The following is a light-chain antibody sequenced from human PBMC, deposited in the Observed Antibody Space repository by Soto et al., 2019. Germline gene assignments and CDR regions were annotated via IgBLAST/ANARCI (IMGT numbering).Light chain of an antibody. J-gene: IGKJ1*01. V-gene: IGKV3-15*01. Sequence: EVVMTQSPANLSVSPGERVTLSCRASQSINAHLAWYHQKPGQAPRLLIHGASTMATGIPARFSGSGCGTDYIIIISSLQSEDFAVYHCQQYNTWLWTYGQGTKVEIQ. CDR1: QSINAH. CDR3: QQYNTWLWT. CDR2: GAS.